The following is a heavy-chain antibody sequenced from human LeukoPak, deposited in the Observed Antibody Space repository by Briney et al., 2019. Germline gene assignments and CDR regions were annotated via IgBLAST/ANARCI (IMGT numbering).Heavy chain of an antibody. J-gene: IGHJ1*01. CDR2: IYYSGST. Sequence: SETLSLTCTVSGGSISSSSYYWGWIRQPPGKGREWIGSIYYSGSTYYDPSLKSRVTISVDTSKNQFSLKLSSVAAADTAVYYCARRPSPGYFQHWGQGTLLTVSS. V-gene: IGHV4-39*01. D-gene: IGHD2-2*01. CDR3: ARRPSPGYFQH. CDR1: GGSISSSSYY.